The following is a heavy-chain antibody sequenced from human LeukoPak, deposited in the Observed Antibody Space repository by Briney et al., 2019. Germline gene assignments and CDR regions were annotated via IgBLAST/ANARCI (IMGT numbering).Heavy chain of an antibody. Sequence: SETLSLTRTVSGGSISSYYWSWIRQPPGKGLEWIGYIYYSGSTNYNPSLKSRVTISVDTSKNQFSLKLSSVTAADTAVYYCARVRDDYGDYHFDYWGQGTLVTVSS. V-gene: IGHV4-59*01. J-gene: IGHJ4*02. CDR2: IYYSGST. CDR1: GGSISSYY. CDR3: ARVRDDYGDYHFDY. D-gene: IGHD4-17*01.